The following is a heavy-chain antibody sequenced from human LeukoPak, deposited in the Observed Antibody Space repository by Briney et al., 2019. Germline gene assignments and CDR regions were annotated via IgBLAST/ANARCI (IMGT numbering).Heavy chain of an antibody. D-gene: IGHD2-15*01. CDR1: GFTFSSYS. V-gene: IGHV3-21*01. Sequence: PGGSLRLSCAASGFTFSSYSMNWVRQAPGKGLEWVSSISSSSSYIYYADSVKGRFTISRDSAKNSLYLQMNSLRAEDTAVYYCARWDCSGGSCYSRYYFDYWGQGTLVTVSS. CDR3: ARWDCSGGSCYSRYYFDY. J-gene: IGHJ4*02. CDR2: ISSSSSYI.